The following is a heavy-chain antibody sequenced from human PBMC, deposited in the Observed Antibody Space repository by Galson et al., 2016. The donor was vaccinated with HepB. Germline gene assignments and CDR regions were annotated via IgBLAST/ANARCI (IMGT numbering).Heavy chain of an antibody. CDR3: ARDCDLAYCSGVRGDAFDI. CDR2: IYHSGDT. D-gene: IGHD2-21*01. J-gene: IGHJ3*02. Sequence: SETLSLTCAVSGGSISTNNWWNWVRQSPEKGLEWIGEIYHSGDTNYSPSLQSRVTMSLDKSKNQFSLRLNSVTAADTAVYYCARDCDLAYCSGVRGDAFDIWGQGTMVTVSS. CDR1: GGSISTNNW. V-gene: IGHV4-4*02.